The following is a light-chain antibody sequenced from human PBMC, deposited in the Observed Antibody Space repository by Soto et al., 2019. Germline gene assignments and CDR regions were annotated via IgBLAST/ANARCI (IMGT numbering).Light chain of an antibody. CDR3: QSYDSSLSGLV. Sequence: QSVLTQPPSVSGAPGQRVTISCSGSSSNIGVGYTVHWYQQLPGTAPKLLIYGNSNRPSGVPDRFSGSKSGTSASLAITGLQTDDEADYYCQSYDSSLSGLVFGTGTKVTVL. V-gene: IGLV1-40*01. J-gene: IGLJ1*01. CDR2: GNS. CDR1: SSNIGVGYT.